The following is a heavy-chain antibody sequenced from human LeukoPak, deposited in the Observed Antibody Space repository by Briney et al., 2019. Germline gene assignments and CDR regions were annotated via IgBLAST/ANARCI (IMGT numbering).Heavy chain of an antibody. D-gene: IGHD6-13*01. CDR1: GFTFSDYY. CDR2: ISSSGSTI. Sequence: GGSLRLSCAASGFTFSDYYMSWIRQAPGKGLEWVSYISSSGSTIYYADSVKGRFTISRDNAKNSLYLQMNSLRAEDTAVYYCARYAFSSSWYGSISLPDYWGQGTLVTVSS. V-gene: IGHV3-11*01. J-gene: IGHJ4*02. CDR3: ARYAFSSSWYGSISLPDY.